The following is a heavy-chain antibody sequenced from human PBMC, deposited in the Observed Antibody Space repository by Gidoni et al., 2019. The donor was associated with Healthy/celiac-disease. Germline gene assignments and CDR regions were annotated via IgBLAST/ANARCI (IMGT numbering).Heavy chain of an antibody. CDR3: AKDPYSSSWYGGFDY. Sequence: EVQLLESGGGLVQPGGSLRLSCAASGFTFSSYAMSWVRQAPGKGLEWVSAISGSGGSTYYADSVNGRFTISRDNSKNTLYLQMNSLRAEDTAVYYCAKDPYSSSWYGGFDYWGQGTLVTVSS. V-gene: IGHV3-23*01. J-gene: IGHJ4*02. D-gene: IGHD6-13*01. CDR2: ISGSGGST. CDR1: GFTFSSYA.